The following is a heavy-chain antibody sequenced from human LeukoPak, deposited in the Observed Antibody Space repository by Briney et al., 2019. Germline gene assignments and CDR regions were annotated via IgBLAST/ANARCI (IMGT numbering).Heavy chain of an antibody. V-gene: IGHV1-69*13. Sequence: SVNVSCKASGGTFSSYAISRVRQAPGQGLEWMGGIIPIFGTANYAQKFQGRVTITADESTSTAYMELSSLRSEDTAVYYCARGGIQEAIFDYWGQGTLVTVSS. CDR2: IIPIFGTA. CDR1: GGTFSSYA. D-gene: IGHD5-18*01. CDR3: ARGGIQEAIFDY. J-gene: IGHJ4*02.